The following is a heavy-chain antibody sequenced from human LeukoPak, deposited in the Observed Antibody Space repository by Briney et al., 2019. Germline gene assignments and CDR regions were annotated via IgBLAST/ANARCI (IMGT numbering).Heavy chain of an antibody. J-gene: IGHJ3*02. CDR3: ARGTPQWEPTPAAAFDI. Sequence: GASVKVSCKASGYTFTSYAMNWARQAPGQGLEWMGGIIPIFGTANYAQKFQGRVTITADESTSTAYMELSSLRSEDTAVYYCARGTPQWEPTPAAAFDIWGQGTMVTVSS. V-gene: IGHV1-69*13. CDR1: GYTFTSYA. D-gene: IGHD1-26*01. CDR2: IIPIFGTA.